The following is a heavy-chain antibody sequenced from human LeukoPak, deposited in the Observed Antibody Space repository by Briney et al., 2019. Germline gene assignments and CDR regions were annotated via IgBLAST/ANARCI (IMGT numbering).Heavy chain of an antibody. J-gene: IGHJ4*02. Sequence: GGSLRPSCAASGFTFSSYSMNWVRQAPGKGLEWVSSISSSSSYIYYADSVKGRFTISRDNAKNSLYLQMNSLRAEDTAVYYCARTTVVTPNYFDYWGQGTLVTVSS. V-gene: IGHV3-21*01. CDR1: GFTFSSYS. CDR2: ISSSSSYI. D-gene: IGHD4-23*01. CDR3: ARTTVVTPNYFDY.